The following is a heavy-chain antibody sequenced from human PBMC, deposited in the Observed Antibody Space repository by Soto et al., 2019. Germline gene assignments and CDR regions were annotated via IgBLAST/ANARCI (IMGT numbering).Heavy chain of an antibody. Sequence: SETLSLTCAVYGGSFSGYYWSWIRQPPGKGLEWIREINYSGSTNYNPSLKSRVTISVDTSKNQFSLKLSSVIAADTAVYYCARGRKTFYYDFWSGYDNSYYYYGMDVWGQGTTVTVSS. CDR3: ARGRKTFYYDFWSGYDNSYYYYGMDV. J-gene: IGHJ6*02. CDR1: GGSFSGYY. D-gene: IGHD3-3*01. CDR2: INYSGST. V-gene: IGHV4-34*01.